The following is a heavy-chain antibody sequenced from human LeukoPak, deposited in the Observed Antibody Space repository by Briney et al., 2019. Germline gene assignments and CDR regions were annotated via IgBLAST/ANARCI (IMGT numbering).Heavy chain of an antibody. CDR2: IIPIFGTA. CDR3: ARSYGSGSYSLLAGSALDY. V-gene: IGHV1-69*13. J-gene: IGHJ4*02. D-gene: IGHD3-10*01. CDR1: GGTLSSYA. Sequence: SVKVSCKPSGGTLSSYAISWVRQAPGQGLEWMGWIIPIFGTANYAQKLQGTVTITAEESTSTAYMELDRRRFEEPALDYSARSYGSGSYSLLAGSALDYWGQGTLVTASS.